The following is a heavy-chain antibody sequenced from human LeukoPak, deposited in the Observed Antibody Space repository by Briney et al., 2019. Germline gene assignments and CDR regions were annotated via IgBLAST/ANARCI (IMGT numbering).Heavy chain of an antibody. J-gene: IGHJ4*02. CDR2: ISTGSSTT. Sequence: GGSLRLSCAASEFAFSTYNMNWVRQAPGKGLEWVSYISTGSSTTYYADSVKGRFTISRDNVENSLYLQMNSLRAEDTAVYYCAKAHSGDYFDYWGQGTLVTVSS. CDR3: AKAHSGDYFDY. D-gene: IGHD3-10*01. V-gene: IGHV3-48*01. CDR1: EFAFSTYN.